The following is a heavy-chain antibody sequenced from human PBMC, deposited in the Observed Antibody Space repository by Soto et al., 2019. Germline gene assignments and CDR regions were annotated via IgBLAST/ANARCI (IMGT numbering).Heavy chain of an antibody. D-gene: IGHD5-12*01. CDR3: AKVTNSGYDSPNFDY. CDR2: ISGSGGST. J-gene: IGHJ4*02. CDR1: GFTFSSYA. Sequence: HPGGSLRLSCAASGFTFSSYAMSWVRQAPGKGLEWVSAISGSGGSTYYADSVKGRFTISRDNSKNTLYLQMNSLRAEDTAVYYCAKVTNSGYDSPNFDYWGQGNLLPISS. V-gene: IGHV3-23*01.